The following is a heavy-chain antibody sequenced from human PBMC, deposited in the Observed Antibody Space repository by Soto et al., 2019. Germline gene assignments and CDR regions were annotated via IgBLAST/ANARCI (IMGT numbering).Heavy chain of an antibody. V-gene: IGHV3-66*01. J-gene: IGHJ4*02. CDR3: ARDRALFSFGYQRGNYLDY. Sequence: PGGSLRLSCVVSGLTVSSNSMNWVRQAPGKGLEWVSVISSGGGTNYADSVKGRFAISRDTSRNILYLQMSILRVEDTAVYYCARDRALFSFGYQRGNYLDYWGQGALVTVSS. CDR2: ISSGGGT. D-gene: IGHD3-22*01. CDR1: GLTVSSNS.